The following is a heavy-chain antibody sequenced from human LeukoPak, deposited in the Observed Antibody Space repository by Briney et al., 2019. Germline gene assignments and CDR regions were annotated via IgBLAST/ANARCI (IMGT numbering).Heavy chain of an antibody. Sequence: SETLSLTCAVSGGSITSSNWWSWVRQPPGKGLEWIGEVYYTGNTNYNPSLKSRVTISVDKSNNQFSLNLSSVTAADTAVYYCAKSNAWDWFDPWGQGTLVTVSS. D-gene: IGHD4-11*01. CDR3: AKSNAWDWFDP. V-gene: IGHV4-4*02. CDR1: GGSITSSNW. CDR2: VYYTGNT. J-gene: IGHJ5*02.